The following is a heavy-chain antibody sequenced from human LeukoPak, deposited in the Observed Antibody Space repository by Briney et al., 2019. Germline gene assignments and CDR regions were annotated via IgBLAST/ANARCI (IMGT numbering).Heavy chain of an antibody. V-gene: IGHV4-61*02. Sequence: SETLSLTCTVSGDSITNGSYYWSWIRQPAGKGLEWIGRLYIRGSTNYSTSLKSRVTISADRSKNQLSLSLRSVTAADTGVYFCARAATGNYHFDSWGQGTLVTVSS. CDR3: ARAATGNYHFDS. CDR2: LYIRGST. D-gene: IGHD1-7*01. CDR1: GDSITNGSYY. J-gene: IGHJ4*02.